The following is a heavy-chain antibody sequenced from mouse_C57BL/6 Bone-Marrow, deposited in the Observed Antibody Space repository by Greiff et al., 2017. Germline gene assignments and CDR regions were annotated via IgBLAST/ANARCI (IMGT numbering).Heavy chain of an antibody. CDR1: GYTFTSYW. CDR2: IYPGSGST. D-gene: IGHD1-1*01. CDR3: ARSSYYGSSYFDY. J-gene: IGHJ2*01. Sequence: QVHVKQPGAELVKPGASVKMSCKASGYTFTSYWITWVKQRPGQGLEWIGDIYPGSGSTNYNEKFKSKATLTVDTSSSTAYMQLSSLTSEDSAVYYCARSSYYGSSYFDYWGQGTTLTVSS. V-gene: IGHV1-55*01.